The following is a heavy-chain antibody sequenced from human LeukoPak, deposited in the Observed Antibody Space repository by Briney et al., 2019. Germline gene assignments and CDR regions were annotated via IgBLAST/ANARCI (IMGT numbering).Heavy chain of an antibody. CDR3: ARRSSGWYDV. CDR2: INHSGST. D-gene: IGHD6-19*01. J-gene: IGHJ6*04. V-gene: IGHV4-34*01. CDR1: GGSFSGYY. Sequence: PSETLSLTCAVYGGSFSGYYWSWIRQLPGKGLEWIGEINHSGSTNYNPSLKSRVTISVDTSKNQFSLKLSSVTAADTAVYYCARRSSGWYDVWGKGTTVTISS.